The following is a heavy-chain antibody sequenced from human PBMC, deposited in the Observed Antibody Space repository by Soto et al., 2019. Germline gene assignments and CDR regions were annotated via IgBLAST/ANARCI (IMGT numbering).Heavy chain of an antibody. CDR3: ARGDYGGNSYYYYYGMDV. Sequence: PGGSLSLSCAPSGLTFNSNSMNWVPQAPGKGLEWVSSISSSSSYIYYADSVKGRFTISRDNAKNSLYLQMNSLRAEDTAVYYCARGDYGGNSYYYYYGMDVWGQGTTVTVSS. CDR2: ISSSSSYI. CDR1: GLTFNSNS. J-gene: IGHJ6*02. V-gene: IGHV3-21*01. D-gene: IGHD4-17*01.